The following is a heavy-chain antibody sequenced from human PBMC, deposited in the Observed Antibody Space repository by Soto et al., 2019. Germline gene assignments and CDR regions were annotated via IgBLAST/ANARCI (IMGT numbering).Heavy chain of an antibody. V-gene: IGHV1-69*08. CDR1: GDTFSSYT. CDR3: AREGVGATGAY. Sequence: QVQLVQSGAEVKKPGSSVKVSCKASGDTFSSYTFSWVRQAPGQGLEWMGRIIPILTITNYAQKFQGRVTITADKSTSTAYMELSSLRSEDTAVYCCAREGVGATGAYWGQGTLVTVSS. CDR2: IIPILTIT. D-gene: IGHD1-26*01. J-gene: IGHJ4*02.